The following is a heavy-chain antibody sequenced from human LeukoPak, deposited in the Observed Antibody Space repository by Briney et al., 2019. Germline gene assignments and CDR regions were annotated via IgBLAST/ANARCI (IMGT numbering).Heavy chain of an antibody. CDR1: GFTFSNYA. V-gene: IGHV3-30-3*01. D-gene: IGHD3-22*01. Sequence: GGSLRLSCAASGFTFSNYAMHWIRQAPGKGLEWVAVISYDGSIKYYADSLKGRFTISRDNSKNTLYLQMNSLRAEDTAVYYCAGRLDSSGKIDYWGQGTLVTVSS. CDR3: AGRLDSSGKIDY. CDR2: ISYDGSIK. J-gene: IGHJ4*02.